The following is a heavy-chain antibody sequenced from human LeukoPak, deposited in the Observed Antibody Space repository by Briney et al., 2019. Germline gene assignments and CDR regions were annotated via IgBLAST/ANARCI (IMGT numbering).Heavy chain of an antibody. D-gene: IGHD5-12*01. CDR2: ISGSGGST. CDR1: GFTFSSYA. Sequence: PGGSLRLSCAASGFTFSSYAMSWVRQAPGKGLEWVSAISGSGGSTYYADSVKGRFTISRDNSKSTLYLQMNSLRAEDTAVYYCAKADLGGVATTYFDYWGQGTLVTVSS. CDR3: AKADLGGVATTYFDY. V-gene: IGHV3-23*01. J-gene: IGHJ4*02.